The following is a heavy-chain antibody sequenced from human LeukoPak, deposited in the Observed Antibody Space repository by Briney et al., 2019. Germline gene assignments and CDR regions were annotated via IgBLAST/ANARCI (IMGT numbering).Heavy chain of an antibody. CDR1: GYSISSDYY. CDR3: TRELAGTTVED. CDR2: VYHSGTT. D-gene: IGHD1-1*01. Sequence: SETLSLTCTVSGYSISSDYYWGWIRQTPGKGLEWIGSVYHSGTTYHNPSLKSRVTMSVDTSKNQFSLTLTSVTAADTALYYCTRELAGTTVEDWGRGTLVTVSS. J-gene: IGHJ4*02. V-gene: IGHV4-38-2*02.